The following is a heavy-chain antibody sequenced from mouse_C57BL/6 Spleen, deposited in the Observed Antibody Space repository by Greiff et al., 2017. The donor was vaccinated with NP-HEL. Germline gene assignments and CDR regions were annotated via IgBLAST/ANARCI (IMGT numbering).Heavy chain of an antibody. CDR1: GYTFTSYW. Sequence: VQLQQPGAELVKPGASVKMSCKASGYTFTSYWITWVKQRPGQGLEWIGDIYPGSGSTNYNEKFKSKATLTVDTSSSTAYMQLSSLTSEDAAVCYCARSFGVRRYFDDWGQGTTLTVSS. D-gene: IGHD1-2*01. CDR2: IYPGSGST. J-gene: IGHJ2*01. V-gene: IGHV1-55*01. CDR3: ARSFGVRRYFDD.